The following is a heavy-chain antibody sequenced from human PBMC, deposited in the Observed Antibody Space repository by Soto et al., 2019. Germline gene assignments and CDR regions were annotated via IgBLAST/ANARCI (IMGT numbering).Heavy chain of an antibody. CDR3: AKLVEMATIDAFDI. CDR1: GFTFDDYT. Sequence: GGSPRLSCAASGFTFDDYTMHWVRQAPGKGLEWVSLISWDGGSTYYADSVKGRFTISRDNSKNSLYLQMNSLRTEDTALYYCAKLVEMATIDAFDIWGQGTMVTVSS. V-gene: IGHV3-43*01. D-gene: IGHD5-12*01. CDR2: ISWDGGST. J-gene: IGHJ3*02.